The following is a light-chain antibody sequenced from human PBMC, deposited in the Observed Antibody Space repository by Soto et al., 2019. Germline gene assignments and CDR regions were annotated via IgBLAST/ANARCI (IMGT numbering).Light chain of an antibody. Sequence: EIVMTQSPATLSVSPGERVTLSCRASQSVSSNLAWYQQKPGQAPRLLMYGASTRATGIPARFSGSGSGTEFTLTISSLQSEDFEVYYCQQYDNRPLTFGGGTKVDIK. V-gene: IGKV3-15*01. CDR3: QQYDNRPLT. J-gene: IGKJ4*01. CDR1: QSVSSN. CDR2: GAS.